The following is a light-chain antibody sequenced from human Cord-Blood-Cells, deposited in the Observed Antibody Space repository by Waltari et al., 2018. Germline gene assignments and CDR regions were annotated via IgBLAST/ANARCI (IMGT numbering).Light chain of an antibody. CDR1: QSVLYSSNNKNY. CDR3: QQYYSTLT. V-gene: IGKV4-1*01. CDR2: WAS. J-gene: IGKJ4*01. Sequence: DIVMTQYPDSLAVSLGERSAINCIPRQSVLYSSNNKNYLAWYQQKPGQPPKLLIYWASTRESGVPDRFSGSGSGTDFTLTISSLQAEDVAVYYCQQYYSTLTFGGGTKVEIK.